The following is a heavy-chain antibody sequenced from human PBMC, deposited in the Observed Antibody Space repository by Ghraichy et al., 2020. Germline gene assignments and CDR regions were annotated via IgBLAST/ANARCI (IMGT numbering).Heavy chain of an antibody. D-gene: IGHD4-17*01. J-gene: IGHJ6*03. Sequence: ESLNISCTVSGGSISTYYWSWIRQPPGKGLEWIGYIHYSGTTYYNPSLKSRVTISVDTSKNQFSLKVISVTAADTAVYYCARNYGYYYYMDVWGKGATVAVSS. CDR1: GGSISTYY. CDR3: ARNYGYYYYMDV. CDR2: IHYSGTT. V-gene: IGHV4-59*01.